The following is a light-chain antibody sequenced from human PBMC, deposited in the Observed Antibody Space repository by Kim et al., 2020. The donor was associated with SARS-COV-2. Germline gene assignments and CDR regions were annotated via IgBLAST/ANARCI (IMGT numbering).Light chain of an antibody. V-gene: IGKV1-27*01. CDR3: QKYNSFMYT. CDR2: AAS. CDR1: QGIGNS. Sequence: ASVGDRVTITCRASQGIGNSLAWYQQKPGRVPKLLIYAASTLQSGVPSRFSGRGSGTEFTLTITSLQPDDVATYYCQKYNSFMYTFGQGTKLEI. J-gene: IGKJ2*01.